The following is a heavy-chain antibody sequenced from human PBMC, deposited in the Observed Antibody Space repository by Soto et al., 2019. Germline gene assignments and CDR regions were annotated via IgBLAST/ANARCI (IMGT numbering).Heavy chain of an antibody. D-gene: IGHD2-2*01. Sequence: ASVKVSCKASGGTFSSYAISWVRQAPGQGLEWMGWISAYNGNTNYAQKLQGRVTMTTDTSTSTAYMELRSLRSDDTAVYYCARDEGYCSSTSGPYTYYYYGMDVWGQGTTVTVSS. J-gene: IGHJ6*02. V-gene: IGHV1-18*01. CDR3: ARDEGYCSSTSGPYTYYYYGMDV. CDR1: GGTFSSYA. CDR2: ISAYNGNT.